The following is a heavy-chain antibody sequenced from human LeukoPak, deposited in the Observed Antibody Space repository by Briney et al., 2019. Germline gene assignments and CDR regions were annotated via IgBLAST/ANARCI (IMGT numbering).Heavy chain of an antibody. CDR1: GFTFSSYS. Sequence: GGSLRLSCAASGFTFSSYSMNWVRQAPGKGLEWVSYISSSSSTIYYADSVKGRFTISRDNAKNSLYLQMNSLRAEDTAVYYCARDRGYYGSGSYYGRGYYYYYGMDVWGQGTTVTVSS. V-gene: IGHV3-48*04. CDR3: ARDRGYYGSGSYYGRGYYYYYGMDV. J-gene: IGHJ6*02. D-gene: IGHD3-10*01. CDR2: ISSSSSTI.